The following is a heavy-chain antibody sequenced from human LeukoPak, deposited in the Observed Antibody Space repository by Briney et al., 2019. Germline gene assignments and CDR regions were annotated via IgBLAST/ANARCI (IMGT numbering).Heavy chain of an antibody. CDR2: IKQDGSET. CDR1: GFTFSNYW. Sequence: GGSLRLSCAASGFTFSNYWMTWVRQAPGKGPEGGANIKQDGSETYYVDSVRGRFTISRDNAENSLFLQMNSLRAEDTAVYYCARRGGSSSRRSPIDYWGQGTLVTVSS. V-gene: IGHV3-7*01. CDR3: ARRGGSSSRRSPIDY. D-gene: IGHD6-6*01. J-gene: IGHJ4*02.